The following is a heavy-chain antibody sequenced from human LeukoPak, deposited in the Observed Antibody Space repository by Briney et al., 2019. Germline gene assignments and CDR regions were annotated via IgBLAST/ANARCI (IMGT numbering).Heavy chain of an antibody. Sequence: GGSLRLSCAASGFIFSSYAMHWVRQAPGKGLEWVAVISYDGSNKYYADSVKGRFTISRDNSKNTLYLQMNSLRAEDTAVYYCARDLAVRDTYFDYWGQGTLVTVSS. CDR1: GFIFSSYA. CDR3: ARDLAVRDTYFDY. CDR2: ISYDGSNK. V-gene: IGHV3-30*04. J-gene: IGHJ4*02. D-gene: IGHD3-10*01.